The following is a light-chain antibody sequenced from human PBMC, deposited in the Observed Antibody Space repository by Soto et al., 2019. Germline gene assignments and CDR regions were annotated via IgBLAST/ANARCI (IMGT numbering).Light chain of an antibody. V-gene: IGKV3-20*01. CDR2: GAS. CDR1: QRVSSSC. J-gene: IGKJ1*01. Sequence: EIVLTQSRGTLSLSAGERVTLSCRASQRVSSSCLAWYQQKPGQAPRLLIYGASSRATDIPDRFSGSGSGTDFTLTISRLEPEDFAVYYCQKYGTSPQTFGQGTKVEI. CDR3: QKYGTSPQT.